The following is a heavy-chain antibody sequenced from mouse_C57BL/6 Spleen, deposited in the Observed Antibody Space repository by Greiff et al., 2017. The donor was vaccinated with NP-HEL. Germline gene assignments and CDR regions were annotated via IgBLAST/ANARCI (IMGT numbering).Heavy chain of an antibody. J-gene: IGHJ2*01. CDR3: ASEGYSNYSY. CDR2: IDPSDSYT. V-gene: IGHV1-69*01. D-gene: IGHD2-5*01. CDR1: GYTFTSYW. Sequence: QVQLQQPGAELVMPGASVKLSCKASGYTFTSYWMHWVKQRPGQGLEWIGEIDPSDSYTNYNQKFKGKSTLTVDKSSSTAYMQLSSLTSEDSAVYYCASEGYSNYSYWGQGTTLTVSS.